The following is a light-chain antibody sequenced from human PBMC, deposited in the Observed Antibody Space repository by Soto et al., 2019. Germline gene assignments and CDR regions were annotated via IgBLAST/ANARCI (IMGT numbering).Light chain of an antibody. CDR2: DVT. Sequence: QSVLTQPRSVSGSPGQSVTISCTGTSSDVGDYKYVSWYQQHPGKAPKLMIYDVTKRPSGVPDRFSGSKSGRTASLTISGLQAADDADYYCCSYTGSSTVFGTGTKVTVL. J-gene: IGLJ1*01. CDR3: CSYTGSSTV. CDR1: SSDVGDYKY. V-gene: IGLV2-11*01.